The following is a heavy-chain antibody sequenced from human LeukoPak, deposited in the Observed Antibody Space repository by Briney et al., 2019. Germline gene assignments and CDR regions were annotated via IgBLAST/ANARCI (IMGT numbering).Heavy chain of an antibody. CDR3: ARGGEVPAATTSGFDY. V-gene: IGHV4-31*03. J-gene: IGHJ4*02. Sequence: PSETLSLTCTVSGGSISSGGYHWSWIRQHPGKGLEWIGYIYYSGSTYYNPSLKSRVTISVDTSKNQFSLKLSSVTAADTAVYYCARGGEVPAATTSGFDYWGQGTLVTVSS. CDR1: GGSISSGGYH. D-gene: IGHD2-2*01. CDR2: IYYSGST.